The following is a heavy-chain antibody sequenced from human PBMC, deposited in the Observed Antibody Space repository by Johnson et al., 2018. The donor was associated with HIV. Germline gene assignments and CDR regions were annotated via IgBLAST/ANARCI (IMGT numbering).Heavy chain of an antibody. V-gene: IGHV3-66*02. CDR1: GFTVSSNE. J-gene: IGHJ3*02. CDR2: ISNTGGRT. Sequence: VQLVESGGGVVQPGGSLRLSCAASGFTVSSNEMSWVRQAPGQGLEWVSVISNTGGRTYYADSVKGRFTISRDNSKYSLFLQMNSLRAEDTALYYCARGATRYKTDGSKYDGAFDIWGQGTMVTVSS. CDR3: ARGATRYKTDGSKYDGAFDI. D-gene: IGHD1-26*01.